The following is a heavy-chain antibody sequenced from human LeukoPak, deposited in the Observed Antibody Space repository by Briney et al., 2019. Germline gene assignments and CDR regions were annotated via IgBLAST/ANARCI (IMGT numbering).Heavy chain of an antibody. Sequence: GGSLRLSCAASGFTFSDYYMNWVRQAPGKGLEWISFISGPSTLIYYADSVKGRFTISRDNAKNSPYLQMNSLRAEDTAVYYCARDADGHLDRWGQGTLVTVSS. CDR2: ISGPSTLI. V-gene: IGHV3-21*05. D-gene: IGHD5-24*01. J-gene: IGHJ4*02. CDR3: ARDADGHLDR. CDR1: GFTFSDYY.